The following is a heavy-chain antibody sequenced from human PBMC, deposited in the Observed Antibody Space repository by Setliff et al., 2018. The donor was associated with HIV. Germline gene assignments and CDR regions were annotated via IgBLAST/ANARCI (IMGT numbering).Heavy chain of an antibody. CDR3: ARDSPAYYYDSSGYYSPWFDP. D-gene: IGHD3-22*01. Sequence: GGSLRLSCAVSGFTFSSYTMNWVRQAPGKGLEWVSYISSSSSTIYYADSVKGRFTISRDNAKNPLYLQMNSLRAEDTAVYYCARDSPAYYYDSSGYYSPWFDPWGQGTLVTVSS. CDR2: ISSSSSTI. J-gene: IGHJ5*02. CDR1: GFTFSSYT. V-gene: IGHV3-48*01.